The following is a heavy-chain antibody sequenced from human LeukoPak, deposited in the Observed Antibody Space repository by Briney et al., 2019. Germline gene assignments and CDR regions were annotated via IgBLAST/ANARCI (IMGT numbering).Heavy chain of an antibody. V-gene: IGHV3-23*01. J-gene: IGHJ4*02. CDR1: GFTFSTYA. CDR2: ISGGGSST. CDR3: AKVFESVVTPNDY. Sequence: SGGSLRRSCAASGFTFSTYAMTWVRQAPGKGLDWVSAISGGGSSTYYADSVKGRFTISRDNSKNTLYLQMNSLRAEDTAVYYCAKVFESVVTPNDYWGQGTLVTVSS. D-gene: IGHD4-23*01.